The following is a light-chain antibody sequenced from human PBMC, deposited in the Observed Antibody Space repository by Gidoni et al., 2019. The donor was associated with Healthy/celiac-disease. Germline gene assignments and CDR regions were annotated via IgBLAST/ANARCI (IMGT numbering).Light chain of an antibody. V-gene: IGKV3-15*01. CDR2: GAS. Sequence: EIVMTQSPATLSVSPGERATLSCRASQSVSSNLAWYQQKPGQAPRLLIYGASTRATGIPARFSGSGSGTEFTLTISSLQSEDFAVYYCQQYNNWLGMCSFGQGTKLEIK. CDR1: QSVSSN. J-gene: IGKJ2*04. CDR3: QQYNNWLGMCS.